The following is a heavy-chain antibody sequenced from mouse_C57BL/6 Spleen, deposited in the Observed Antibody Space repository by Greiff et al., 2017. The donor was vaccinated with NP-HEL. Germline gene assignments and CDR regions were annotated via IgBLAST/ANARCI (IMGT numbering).Heavy chain of an antibody. CDR2: ISSGSSTI. D-gene: IGHD1-1*01. V-gene: IGHV5-17*01. CDR1: GFTFSDYG. CDR3: ASDIGDYGSSPYYYAMDY. Sequence: EVQLVESGGGLVKPGGSLKLSCAASGFTFSDYGMHWVRQAPEKGLEWVAYISSGSSTIYYADTVKGRFTISRENAKNTLFLQMTSLRSEDTAMYYCASDIGDYGSSPYYYAMDYWGQGTSVTVSS. J-gene: IGHJ4*01.